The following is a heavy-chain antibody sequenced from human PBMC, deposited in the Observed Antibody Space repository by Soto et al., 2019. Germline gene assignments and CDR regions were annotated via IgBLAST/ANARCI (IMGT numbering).Heavy chain of an antibody. D-gene: IGHD3-9*01. V-gene: IGHV1-3*01. Sequence: ASVKVSCKASGYTFTSYAMHWARQAPGQRLEWMGWINAGNGNTKYSQKFQGRVTITRDTSASTAYMELGSLRSEDTAVYYCARDRDFDWLFIDYWGQGTLVTVSS. CDR3: ARDRDFDWLFIDY. J-gene: IGHJ4*02. CDR2: INAGNGNT. CDR1: GYTFTSYA.